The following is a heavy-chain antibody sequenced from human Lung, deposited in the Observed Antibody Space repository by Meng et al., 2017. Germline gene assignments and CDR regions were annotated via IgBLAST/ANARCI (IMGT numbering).Heavy chain of an antibody. J-gene: IGHJ4*02. CDR3: ARDIGQWLVQRDLDY. Sequence: QVQLVQSGADVKKPGASMKVSCKASGYIFTSYGISWVRQAPGQGLEWMGWISAYNGNTNYAQKLQGRVTMTTDTSTSTAYMELRSLRSDDTAVYYCARDIGQWLVQRDLDYWGQGTLVTVSS. CDR2: ISAYNGNT. CDR1: GYIFTSYG. V-gene: IGHV1-18*01. D-gene: IGHD6-19*01.